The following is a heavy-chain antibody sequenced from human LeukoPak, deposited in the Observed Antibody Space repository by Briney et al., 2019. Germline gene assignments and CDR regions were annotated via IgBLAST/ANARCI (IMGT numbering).Heavy chain of an antibody. CDR1: GGSISSYY. V-gene: IGHV4-4*07. J-gene: IGHJ4*02. D-gene: IGHD3-10*01. CDR3: ARRGRSGVRGDYYFDY. Sequence: SETLSLTCTVSGGSISSYYWSWIRQPAGKGLEWIGRIYTSGSTNYNPSLKSRVTMSVDTSKNQFSLKLSSVTAADTAVYYCARRGRSGVRGDYYFDYWGQGTLVTVSS. CDR2: IYTSGST.